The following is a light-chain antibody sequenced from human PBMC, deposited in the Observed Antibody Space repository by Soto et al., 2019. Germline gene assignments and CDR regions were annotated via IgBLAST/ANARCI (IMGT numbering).Light chain of an antibody. Sequence: EIVLTQSPDTLSLSPGERATLSCRASQSVRNNYLAWYQQKPGQAPRFLIYDASSRATGIPDRFSGSGSGTDFTLTINRLDPEDFAVYYCQQYGSTPLTFGGGTKVDIE. CDR2: DAS. J-gene: IGKJ4*01. V-gene: IGKV3-20*01. CDR1: QSVRNNY. CDR3: QQYGSTPLT.